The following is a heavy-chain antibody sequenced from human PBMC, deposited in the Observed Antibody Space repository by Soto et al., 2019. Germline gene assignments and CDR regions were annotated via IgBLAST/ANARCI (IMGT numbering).Heavy chain of an antibody. D-gene: IGHD3-22*01. CDR3: AFQQDYYDSSGYLPFQH. V-gene: IGHV2-5*01. J-gene: IGHJ1*01. CDR1: GFSLSTSGVG. CDR2: IYWNDDK. Sequence: SGPTLVNPTQTLTLTCTFSGFSLSTSGVGVGWIRQPPGKALEWLALIYWNDDKRYSPSLKSRLTITKDTSKNQVVLTMTNMDTVDTATYYCAFQQDYYDSSGYLPFQHWGQGTLVTVSS.